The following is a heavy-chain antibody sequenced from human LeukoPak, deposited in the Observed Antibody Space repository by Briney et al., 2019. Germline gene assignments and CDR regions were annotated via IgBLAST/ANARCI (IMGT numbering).Heavy chain of an antibody. D-gene: IGHD3-22*01. V-gene: IGHV3-23*01. CDR2: ISGSGDNT. CDR1: GFTFSSYT. J-gene: IGHJ4*02. CDR3: AKGSYYDSSGSFYFDY. Sequence: GGSLRLSCTASGFTFSSYTMSWVRQAPGKGLEWVSTISGSGDNTYYADSVKGRFTISRDNSKNTLYVQVNSLGTEDTAAYYCAKGSYYDSSGSFYFDYWGQGTLVTVSS.